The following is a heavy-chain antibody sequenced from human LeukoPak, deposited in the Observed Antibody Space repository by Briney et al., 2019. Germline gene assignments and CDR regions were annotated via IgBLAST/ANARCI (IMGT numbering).Heavy chain of an antibody. V-gene: IGHV1-18*01. Sequence: AASVKVSCKASGYTFISYGISWVRQAPGQGLEWMGWISPYNGNTNYAEKLLGRVTMTTDTSTNTAYIELRSLTADDTAVYYCARVVPDYGDYGDSWGQGTLVTVSS. CDR3: ARVVPDYGDYGDS. J-gene: IGHJ5*01. CDR2: ISPYNGNT. D-gene: IGHD4-17*01. CDR1: GYTFISYG.